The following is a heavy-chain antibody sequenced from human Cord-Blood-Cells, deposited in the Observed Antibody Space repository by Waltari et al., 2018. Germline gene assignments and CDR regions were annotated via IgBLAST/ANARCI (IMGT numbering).Heavy chain of an antibody. J-gene: IGHJ5*02. D-gene: IGHD6-13*01. CDR3: ARDLIAAASAYYNWFDP. CDR1: GGTFSRYA. CDR2: IIPIFGTA. Sequence: QVQLVQSGAEVKKPGSSVKVSCKASGGTFSRYAISWVRKAPGQGLEWMGGIIPIFGTANYAQKFQGRVTITADKSTSTAYMELSSLRSEDTAVYYCARDLIAAASAYYNWFDPWGQGTLVTVSS. V-gene: IGHV1-69*06.